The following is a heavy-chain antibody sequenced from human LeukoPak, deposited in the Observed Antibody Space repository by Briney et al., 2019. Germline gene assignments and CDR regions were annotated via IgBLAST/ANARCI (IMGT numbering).Heavy chain of an antibody. CDR3: AKSAGDYYDSSGYYHRPLGY. CDR1: GFTFSRDR. D-gene: IGHD3-22*01. CDR2: INSDGSST. J-gene: IGHJ4*02. Sequence: GGSLRLSCAASGFTFSRDRVYWVRQAPGKGLVWLSRINSDGSSTAYADSVKGRFTISRDNAKNTLFLQMNSLRAEDTAVYYCAKSAGDYYDSSGYYHRPLGYWGQGTLVTVSS. V-gene: IGHV3-74*01.